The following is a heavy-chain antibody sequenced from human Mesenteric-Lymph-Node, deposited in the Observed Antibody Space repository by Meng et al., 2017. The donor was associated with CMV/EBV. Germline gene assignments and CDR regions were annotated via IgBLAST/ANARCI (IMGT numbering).Heavy chain of an antibody. D-gene: IGHD1-26*01. J-gene: IGHJ4*02. CDR3: ARISGSYYGH. CDR2: ISYDGSNK. Sequence: GGSLRLSCAASGFTFSSYAMHWVRQAPGKGLEWVAVISYDGSNKYYADSVKGRFTISRDNAKNSLYLQMNSLRAEDTALYYCARISGSYYGHWGQGTLVTVSS. CDR1: GFTFSSYA. V-gene: IGHV3-30*04.